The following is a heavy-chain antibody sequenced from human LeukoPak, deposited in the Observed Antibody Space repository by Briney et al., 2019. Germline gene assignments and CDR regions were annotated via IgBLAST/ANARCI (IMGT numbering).Heavy chain of an antibody. CDR2: IKQDGSEK. D-gene: IGHD6-13*01. J-gene: IGHJ4*02. CDR1: GFTFSSYW. V-gene: IGHV3-7*03. CDR3: AKDSRHLSSTRGGLKESRGGFSDY. Sequence: PGGSLRLSCAASGFTFSSYWMSWVRQAPGKGLEWVANIKQDGSEKYYVDSVKGRFTISRDNSKNTLYLQMNNLRAEDTAVYYCAKDSRHLSSTRGGLKESRGGFSDYWGQGTLVTVSS.